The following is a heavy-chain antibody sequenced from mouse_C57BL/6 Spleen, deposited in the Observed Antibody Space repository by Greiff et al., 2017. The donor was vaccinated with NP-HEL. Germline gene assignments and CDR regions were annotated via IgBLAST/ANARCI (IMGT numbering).Heavy chain of an antibody. D-gene: IGHD2-3*01. CDR3: ARCIYDGYYLDY. Sequence: EVQGVESGGGLVKPGGSLKLSCAASGFTFSSYAMSWVRQTPEKRLEWVATISDGGSYTYYPDNVKGRFTISRDNAKNNLYLQMSHLKSEDTAMYYCARCIYDGYYLDYWGQGTTLTVSS. CDR1: GFTFSSYA. CDR2: ISDGGSYT. V-gene: IGHV5-4*01. J-gene: IGHJ2*01.